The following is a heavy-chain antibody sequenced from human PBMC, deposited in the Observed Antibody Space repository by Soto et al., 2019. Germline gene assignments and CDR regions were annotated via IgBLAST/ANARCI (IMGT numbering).Heavy chain of an antibody. CDR3: AKERDNWNYFPADS. J-gene: IGHJ4*02. D-gene: IGHD1-7*01. V-gene: IGHV3-23*01. CDR2: ISGNGRAT. CDR1: GFTFSSYW. Sequence: PGGSLRLSCAASGFTFSSYWMHWVRQAPGKGLVWVSSISGNGRATYYADSVKGRFTISRDNSKDTVFLQMNSLTAEDTAVYFCAKERDNWNYFPADSWGQGTVVTVSS.